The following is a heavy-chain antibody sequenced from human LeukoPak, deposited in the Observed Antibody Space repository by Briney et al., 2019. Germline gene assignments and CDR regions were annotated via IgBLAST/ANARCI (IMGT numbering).Heavy chain of an antibody. J-gene: IGHJ5*02. CDR1: GGSFSRYY. Sequence: SETLSLTCAVYGGSFSRYYWTWIRQPPGKGLEWIGEINHSGSANYNPSLKSRVTISVDASKSQFSLRLSSVTAADTAVYYCARLTYSNNWYFRRGLDNWFDPWGQGTLVTVSS. CDR3: ARLTYSNNWYFRRGLDNWFDP. V-gene: IGHV4-34*01. CDR2: INHSGSA. D-gene: IGHD6-13*01.